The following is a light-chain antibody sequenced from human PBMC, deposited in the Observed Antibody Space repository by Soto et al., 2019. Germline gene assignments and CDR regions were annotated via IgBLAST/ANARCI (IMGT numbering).Light chain of an antibody. J-gene: IGKJ2*01. Sequence: EIVLTQSPGALSLFPGERATLSCRTSESVTSTYLARYQQKPGQPPRLLIYGASNRATGIPDRFSGSGTGTDFTLTISRLEHEDFAVYYCKLFRSSTWYTSGRGTKLQI. CDR1: ESVTSTY. V-gene: IGKV3-20*01. CDR3: KLFRSSTWYT. CDR2: GAS.